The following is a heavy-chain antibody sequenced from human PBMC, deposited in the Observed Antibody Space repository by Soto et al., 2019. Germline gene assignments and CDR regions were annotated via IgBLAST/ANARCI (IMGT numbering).Heavy chain of an antibody. CDR3: AARSARSGSLKLPYWFDP. Sequence: EVQVLESGGGLVQPGGSLRLSCVASGFTFRSSDMSWVRQAPGKGLEWVASISAGGDTKYNAASVKGRFTISRDNSKNTVYLQRNTRRVEDTARDYGAARSARSGSLKLPYWFDPWGQGALVTVSS. D-gene: IGHD1-26*01. V-gene: IGHV3-23*01. CDR2: ISAGGDTK. J-gene: IGHJ5*02. CDR1: GFTFRSSD.